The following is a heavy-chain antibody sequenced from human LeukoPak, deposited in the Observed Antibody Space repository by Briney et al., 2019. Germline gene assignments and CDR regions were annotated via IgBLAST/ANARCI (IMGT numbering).Heavy chain of an antibody. V-gene: IGHV4-59*01. CDR3: ARADPNASGYFYRFNWFDP. CDR1: GVSISSYY. CDR2: IYSSGST. J-gene: IGHJ5*02. Sequence: SETLSLTCTVSGVSISSYYWNWVRQPPGKGLEWIGNIYSSGSTDYNPPLKSRVTISLDTSKFQFSLRLNSVTAADTAVYYCARADPNASGYFYRFNWFDPWGQGTLVTVSS. D-gene: IGHD3-10*01.